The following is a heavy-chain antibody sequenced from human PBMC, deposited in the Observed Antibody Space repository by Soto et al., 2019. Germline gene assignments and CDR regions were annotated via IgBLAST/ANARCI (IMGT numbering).Heavy chain of an antibody. Sequence: SETLSLTCTVSGGSISSGGYYWSWIRQHPGKGLEWIGYIYYSGSTYYNLSLKSRVTISVDTSKNQFSLKLSSVTAADTAVYYCARDGKEVAAGNNFIHWGQGTLVTVSS. CDR3: ARDGKEVAAGNNFIH. V-gene: IGHV4-31*03. J-gene: IGHJ4*02. CDR1: GGSISSGGYY. D-gene: IGHD6-13*01. CDR2: IYYSGST.